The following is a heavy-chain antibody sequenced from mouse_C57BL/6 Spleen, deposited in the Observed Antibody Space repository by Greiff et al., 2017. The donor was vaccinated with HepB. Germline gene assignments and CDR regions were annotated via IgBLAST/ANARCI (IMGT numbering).Heavy chain of an antibody. CDR2: IHPNSGST. CDR3: ARMRKLREDYAMDY. D-gene: IGHD4-1*01. Sequence: VQLQQSGAELVKPGASVKLSCKASGYTFTSYWMHWVKQRPGQGLEWIGMIHPNSGSTNYNEKFKSKATLTVDKSSSTAYMQFSSLTSEDSAVEYCARMRKLREDYAMDYWGQRTSVTVTS. J-gene: IGHJ4*01. V-gene: IGHV1-64*01. CDR1: GYTFTSYW.